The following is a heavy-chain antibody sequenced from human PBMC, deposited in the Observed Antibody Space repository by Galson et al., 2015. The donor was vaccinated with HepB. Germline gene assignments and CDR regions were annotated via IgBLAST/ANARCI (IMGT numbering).Heavy chain of an antibody. Sequence: SVKVSCKASGGTFSSYTISWVRQAPGQGLEWMGRIIPILGIANYAQKFQGRVTITADKSTSTAYMELSSLRSEDTAVYYCAREDPKEYYDSSGYLDYWGQGTLVTVSS. D-gene: IGHD3-22*01. J-gene: IGHJ4*02. CDR2: IIPILGIA. CDR1: GGTFSSYT. V-gene: IGHV1-69*04. CDR3: AREDPKEYYDSSGYLDY.